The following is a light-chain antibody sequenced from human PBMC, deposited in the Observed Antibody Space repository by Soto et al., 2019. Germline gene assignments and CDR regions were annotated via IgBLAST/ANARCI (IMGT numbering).Light chain of an antibody. Sequence: QSVLTQPASVSGSPGQWITISCTGTSSDIDAYNSVSWYQQYPGRAPKLMIYEVSNRPSGVSARFSASKSGNTASLTISGLQAEDEADYYCNSRGGSRPYYVFGTGTKVTVL. V-gene: IGLV2-14*01. CDR2: EVS. CDR1: SSDIDAYNS. J-gene: IGLJ1*01. CDR3: NSRGGSRPYYV.